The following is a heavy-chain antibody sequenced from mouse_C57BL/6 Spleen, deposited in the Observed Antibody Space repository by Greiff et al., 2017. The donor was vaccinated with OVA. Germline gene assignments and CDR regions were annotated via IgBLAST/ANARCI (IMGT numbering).Heavy chain of an antibody. Sequence: QVQLQQSGAELMKPGASVKLSCKATGYTFTGYWIEWVKQRPGHGLEWIGEILPGSGSTNYNEKFKGKATFTADTSSNTAYMQLSSLTTEDSAIYYCARLGAYYSNYGYAMDYWGQGTSVTVSS. CDR1: GYTFTGYW. D-gene: IGHD2-5*01. CDR2: ILPGSGST. J-gene: IGHJ4*01. CDR3: ARLGAYYSNYGYAMDY. V-gene: IGHV1-9*01.